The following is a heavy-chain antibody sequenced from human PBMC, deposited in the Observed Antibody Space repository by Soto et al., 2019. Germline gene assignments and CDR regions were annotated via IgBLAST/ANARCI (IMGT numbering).Heavy chain of an antibody. J-gene: IGHJ4*02. D-gene: IGHD3-10*01. CDR2: IIPILRMA. V-gene: IGHV1-69*02. CDR1: GGTFPSYT. Sequence: QVQLVQSGAEVKMPGSSVKVSCTASGGTFPSYTFSWVRQVPGQGLEWMGRIIPILRMADFAQKFQGRVTINADESTRTVYMNLSSLGSEYTAVYYWAPSYGSGSAHFDYWGQGTLVTVS. CDR3: APSYGSGSAHFDY.